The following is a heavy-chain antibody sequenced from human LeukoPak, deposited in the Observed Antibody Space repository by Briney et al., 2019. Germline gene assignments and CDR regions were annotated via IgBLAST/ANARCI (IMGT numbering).Heavy chain of an antibody. CDR3: ASLGRSFDY. J-gene: IGHJ4*02. Sequence: GGSLRLSCAASGFTFSNYWIHWVRQAPGKGLVWVSRINSDGNSTSYADSVKGRFTISRDNAKNTLYLQMNSLRSEDTAVYYCASLGRSFDYWGQGTLVTVSS. D-gene: IGHD1-26*01. V-gene: IGHV3-74*01. CDR1: GFTFSNYW. CDR2: INSDGNST.